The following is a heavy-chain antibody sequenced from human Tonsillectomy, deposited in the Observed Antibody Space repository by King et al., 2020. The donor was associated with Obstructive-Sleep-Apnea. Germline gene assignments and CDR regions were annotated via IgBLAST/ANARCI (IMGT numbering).Heavy chain of an antibody. Sequence: VQLVESGAEVKKPGSSVKVSCKASGGTFSSYAISWVRQAPGQGLEWMGGIIPILGIANYAQKFQGRVTITADKSTSTAYMELSSLRAEVTAVYYCARDLIGYCSGGRGYSGYSYYGMDVWGQGTTVTVSS. V-gene: IGHV1-69*09. CDR3: ARDLIGYCSGGRGYSGYSYYGMDV. D-gene: IGHD2-15*01. CDR2: IIPILGIA. J-gene: IGHJ6*02. CDR1: GGTFSSYA.